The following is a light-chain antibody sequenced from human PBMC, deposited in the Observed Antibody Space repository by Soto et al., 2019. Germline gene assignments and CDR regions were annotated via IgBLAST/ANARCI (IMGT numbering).Light chain of an antibody. V-gene: IGKV1-6*01. CDR3: LQDYNYPFT. J-gene: IGKJ3*01. Sequence: AIQMTQSPSSLSASVGDRVTITCRASQGIRNDLGWYQQKPGKAPKLLIYAASSLQSGVTSRFSGSGSGTDFTLTSSSLQPEDFATYYCLQDYNYPFTFGPGTKVDIK. CDR1: QGIRND. CDR2: AAS.